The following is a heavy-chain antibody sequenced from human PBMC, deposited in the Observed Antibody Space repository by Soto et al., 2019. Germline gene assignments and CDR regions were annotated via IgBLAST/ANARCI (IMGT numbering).Heavy chain of an antibody. CDR2: IDPGRGST. V-gene: IGHV1-46*01. J-gene: IGHJ4*02. Sequence: ASVKVSCKASGYTFTSYNIHWVRQAPGQGLEWMGIIDPGRGSTTYAQKFQGRVTMTRDTSTSTVYMDLSRLRSEDTALYYCARFASYETKWGQGTLVTVS. CDR1: GYTFTSYN. CDR3: ARFASYETK. D-gene: IGHD5-18*01.